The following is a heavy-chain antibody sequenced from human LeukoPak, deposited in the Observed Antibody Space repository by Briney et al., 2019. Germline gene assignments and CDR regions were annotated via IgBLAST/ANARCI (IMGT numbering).Heavy chain of an antibody. CDR3: ARGRTMDGSTPPSEI. V-gene: IGHV1-2*02. CDR1: GYTFTNYY. J-gene: IGHJ3*02. Sequence: GASVKVSCKASGYTFTNYYMHWVRQAPGQGLEWMGWIDPNTGDTNYSQNIQGRATMTRDTSIDTAYMEFTSLGSDDTAVYYCARGRTMDGSTPPSEIWGQGTMVTVSS. CDR2: IDPNTGDT. D-gene: IGHD4/OR15-4a*01.